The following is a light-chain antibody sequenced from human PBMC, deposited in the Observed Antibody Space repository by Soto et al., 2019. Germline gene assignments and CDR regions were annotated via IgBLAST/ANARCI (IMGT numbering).Light chain of an antibody. Sequence: DILMTQSPATLSVSPGERATLSCRASQSVGSNLAWYQQKPGQAPRLIIYGASTRATAIPVRFSGSGSGTEITRTISSLQSEDFAVDDGQQYNSWPRDTFVHGNILEI. J-gene: IGKJ2*01. CDR1: QSVGSN. CDR3: QQYNSWPRDT. V-gene: IGKV3-15*01. CDR2: GAS.